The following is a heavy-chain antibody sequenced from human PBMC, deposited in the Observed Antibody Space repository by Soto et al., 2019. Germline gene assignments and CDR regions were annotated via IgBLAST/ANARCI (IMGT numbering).Heavy chain of an antibody. CDR3: ARLGYCSSATCNYYFYYYVMDV. D-gene: IGHD2-2*01. Sequence: GGSLRLSCEASGFSFGSYSMNWVRQAPGKGLEWVSFISGRGTTTYYADSVKGRFTVSRDNAKNSLSLEVNSLRDEDTAVYYCARLGYCSSATCNYYFYYYVMDVWGQGTKVTAP. CDR2: ISGRGTTT. J-gene: IGHJ6*02. V-gene: IGHV3-48*02. CDR1: GFSFGSYS.